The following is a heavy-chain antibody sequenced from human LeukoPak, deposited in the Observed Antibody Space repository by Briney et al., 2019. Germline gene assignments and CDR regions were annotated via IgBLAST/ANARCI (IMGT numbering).Heavy chain of an antibody. CDR1: GFTFSSYT. J-gene: IGHJ3*02. D-gene: IGHD3-22*01. CDR3: AKHYDSSGVDI. Sequence: GGSLRLSCAASGFTFSSYTMNWVRQAPGKGLEWVSTISGGGVGTYYADSVKGRFTISRDNSKNTLYLQMDSLRAEDTAVFYCAKHYDSSGVDIWGQGTMVTVSS. CDR2: ISGGGVGT. V-gene: IGHV3-23*01.